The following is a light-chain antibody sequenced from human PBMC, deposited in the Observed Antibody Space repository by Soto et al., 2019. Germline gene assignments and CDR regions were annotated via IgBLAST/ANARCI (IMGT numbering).Light chain of an antibody. CDR1: QSLLHSDGHDY. Sequence: EIVMTQSPLSLPVTPGEPATISCRSSQSLLHSDGHDYLDWYLQKQGQSPNLLIYLGSNRATGVPYRFSGSGSGTDFTLKISSLEAEDVGVYYCLQTRQTPPTFGQGTKVEIK. CDR2: LGS. J-gene: IGKJ1*01. V-gene: IGKV2-28*01. CDR3: LQTRQTPPT.